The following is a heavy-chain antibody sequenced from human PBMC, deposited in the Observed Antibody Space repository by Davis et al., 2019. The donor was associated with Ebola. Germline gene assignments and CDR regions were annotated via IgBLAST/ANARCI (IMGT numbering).Heavy chain of an antibody. J-gene: IGHJ3*02. CDR1: GFTFSSYA. Sequence: GESLKISCAASGFTFSSYAMSWVRQAPGKGLEWVSAISGSGGSTYYADSVKGRFTISRDNSKNTLYLQMNSLRAEDTAVYYCAKVIGQQLVLSAFDIWGQGTMVTVSS. CDR2: ISGSGGST. V-gene: IGHV3-23*01. CDR3: AKVIGQQLVLSAFDI. D-gene: IGHD6-13*01.